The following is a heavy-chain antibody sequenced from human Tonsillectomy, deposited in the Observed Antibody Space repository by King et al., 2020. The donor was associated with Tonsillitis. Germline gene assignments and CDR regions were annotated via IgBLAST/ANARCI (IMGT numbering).Heavy chain of an antibody. D-gene: IGHD5-12*01. V-gene: IGHV1-8*02. CDR1: GYTFTNYD. CDR2: MNPNSGNT. Sequence: VQLVESGAEVKKPGASVKVSCKASGYTFTNYDINWVRQATGQGLEWMGGMNPNSGNTGYAGKFQGRVTMTSNTSISTAFMELSSLRSDDTAVYYCARSSQVATILDFDYWGQGTLVTVSS. J-gene: IGHJ4*02. CDR3: ARSSQVATILDFDY.